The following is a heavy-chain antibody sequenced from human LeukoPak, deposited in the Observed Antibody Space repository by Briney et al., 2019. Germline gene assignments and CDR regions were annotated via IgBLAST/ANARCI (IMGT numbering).Heavy chain of an antibody. V-gene: IGHV3-33*01. Sequence: GGSLRLSCAASGFTFGTYGMHWVRQAPGKGLEWVALIWYDGSNKYSADSVKGRFTTSRDNSKNTLYLQMNSLRAEDTAVYYCARGGGGSSSWDLDYWGQGTLVTVSS. CDR1: GFTFGTYG. J-gene: IGHJ4*02. CDR2: IWYDGSNK. D-gene: IGHD6-6*01. CDR3: ARGGGGSSSWDLDY.